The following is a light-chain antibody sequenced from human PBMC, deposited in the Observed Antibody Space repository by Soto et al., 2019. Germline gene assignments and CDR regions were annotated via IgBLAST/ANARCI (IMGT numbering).Light chain of an antibody. CDR2: STN. Sequence: QTVVTQEPSISVSPGGTVTLTCGLTSGSVSITSYPSWFQQTPGQAPRTPIYSTNTRSSGVSDRFSGSILGSKAALTITGAQAADESHYYCALYLGGGITVFGGGTQLTVL. V-gene: IGLV8-61*01. J-gene: IGLJ3*02. CDR1: SGSVSITSY. CDR3: ALYLGGGITV.